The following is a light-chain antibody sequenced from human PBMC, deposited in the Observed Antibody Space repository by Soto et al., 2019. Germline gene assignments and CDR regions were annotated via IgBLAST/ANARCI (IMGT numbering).Light chain of an antibody. V-gene: IGKV3-15*01. CDR2: GAS. Sequence: VMTQSPGTLSASPGERVTLSCRASQNVNTNLVWYQHKPGQAPRVLLYGASTRAKGVPARFSGSGSGTDFTLPISSLQSEDFAIYYCQQYGNWPPLTFGGGTKLGIK. CDR3: QQYGNWPPLT. CDR1: QNVNTN. J-gene: IGKJ4*01.